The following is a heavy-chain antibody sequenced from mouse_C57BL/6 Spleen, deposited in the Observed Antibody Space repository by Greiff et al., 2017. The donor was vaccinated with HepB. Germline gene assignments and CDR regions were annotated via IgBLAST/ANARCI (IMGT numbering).Heavy chain of an antibody. CDR3: ASGRDGHYGRAMDY. Sequence: QVHVKQSGAELMKPGASVKLSCKATGCTFTGYWIEWVKQRPGHGLEWIGEILPGSGSTNYNEKFKGKATFTADTSSNTAYMQRSSLTTEDSAIYYCASGRDGHYGRAMDYWGQGTSVTVSS. V-gene: IGHV1-9*01. J-gene: IGHJ4*01. CDR2: ILPGSGST. CDR1: GCTFTGYW. D-gene: IGHD2-3*01.